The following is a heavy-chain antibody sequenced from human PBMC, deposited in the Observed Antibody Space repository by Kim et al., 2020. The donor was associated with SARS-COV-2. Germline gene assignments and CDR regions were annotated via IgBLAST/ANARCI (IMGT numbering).Heavy chain of an antibody. CDR1: GGSVSSGSYY. CDR2: IYYSGST. J-gene: IGHJ3*02. CDR3: ASLRYFDRWVNAFDI. Sequence: SETLSLTCTVSGGSVSSGSYYWSWIRQPPGKGLEWIGYIYYSGSTNYNPSLKSRVTISVDTSKNQFSLKLSSVTAADTAVYYCASLRYFDRWVNAFDIWGQGTMVTVSS. V-gene: IGHV4-61*01. D-gene: IGHD3-9*01.